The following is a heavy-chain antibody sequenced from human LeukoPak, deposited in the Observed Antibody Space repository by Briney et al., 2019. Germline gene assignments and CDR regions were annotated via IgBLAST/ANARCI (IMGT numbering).Heavy chain of an antibody. Sequence: SETLSLTCAVYGGSFSGYYWSWIRQPAGKGLEWIGRIYTSGSTNYNPSLKSRVTMSVDTSKNQFSLKLSSVTAADTAVYYCARSSTSRLNWFDPWGQGTLITVSS. CDR2: IYTSGST. J-gene: IGHJ5*02. D-gene: IGHD2-2*01. CDR3: ARSSTSRLNWFDP. CDR1: GGSFSGYY. V-gene: IGHV4-59*10.